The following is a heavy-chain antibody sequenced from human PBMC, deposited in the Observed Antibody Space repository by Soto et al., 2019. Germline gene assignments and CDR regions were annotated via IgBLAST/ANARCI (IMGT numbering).Heavy chain of an antibody. V-gene: IGHV1-3*01. CDR2: INPDNGHT. D-gene: IGHD3-22*01. J-gene: IGHJ4*02. CDR3: ATDPHYYDTTGYCLDN. Sequence: GASVKVSCKASGYTFTSFAIRWVRQAPGQRPEWMGWINPDNGHTRYSQKFQGRVTITRDTSASAAYMELSSLRSDDTAVYYCATDPHYYDTTGYCLDNWGQGTLVTVSS. CDR1: GYTFTSFA.